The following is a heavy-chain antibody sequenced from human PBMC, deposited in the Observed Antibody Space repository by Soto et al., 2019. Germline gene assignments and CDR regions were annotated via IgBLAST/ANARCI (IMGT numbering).Heavy chain of an antibody. D-gene: IGHD3-3*01. J-gene: IGHJ6*02. CDR3: ARANDFWSGYSDYYYYYGMDV. CDR2: IIPIFGTA. CDR1: GGTFSSYA. Sequence: GASVKVSCKASGGTFSSYAISWVRQAPGQGLEWMGGIIPIFGTANYAQKFQGRVTITADESTSTAYMELSSLRSEDTAVYYCARANDFWSGYSDYYYYYGMDVWGQGTTVTVS. V-gene: IGHV1-69*13.